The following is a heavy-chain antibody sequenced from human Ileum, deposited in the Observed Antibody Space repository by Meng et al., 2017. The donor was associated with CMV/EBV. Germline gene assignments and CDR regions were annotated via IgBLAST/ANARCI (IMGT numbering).Heavy chain of an antibody. J-gene: IGHJ4*02. D-gene: IGHD1-20*01. CDR1: GFTFSSFW. CDR2: INVDGSET. CDR3: ARRAGGITRTYFDN. Sequence: GESLKISCAASGFTFSSFWMSWVCQSPGKGLEWVANINVDGSETYYVDSVKGRFTISRDNAENSVYLQLNSLRAEDTAFYYCARRAGGITRTYFDNWGKGTLVTVSS. V-gene: IGHV3-7*01.